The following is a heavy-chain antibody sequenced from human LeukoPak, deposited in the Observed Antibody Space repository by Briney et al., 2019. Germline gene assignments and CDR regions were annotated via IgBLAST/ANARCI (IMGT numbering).Heavy chain of an antibody. CDR2: IYTSGST. CDR1: GGSISSGSYY. J-gene: IGHJ4*02. CDR3: ARSPNSMVGAVDY. D-gene: IGHD1-26*01. Sequence: SETLSLTCTVSGGSISSGSYYWSWIRQPAGKGLEWIGRIYTSGSTNYNPSLKSRVTISVDTSKNQFSLKLSSVTAADTAVYYCARSPNSMVGAVDYWGQGTLVTVSS. V-gene: IGHV4-61*02.